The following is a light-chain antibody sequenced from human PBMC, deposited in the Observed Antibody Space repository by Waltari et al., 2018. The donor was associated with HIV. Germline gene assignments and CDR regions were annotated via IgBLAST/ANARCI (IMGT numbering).Light chain of an antibody. CDR3: AAWDDSLKGGA. CDR2: STN. V-gene: IGLV1-44*01. CDR1: TSTIGGNT. Sequence: QSVLAQPPSASGTPGQRVTISCSGSTSTIGGNTVSWYQQLPGTAPKLLIYSTNPRPSWVPGRFSGSTSDTSASLVISGLQSEDEADYYCAAWDDSLKGGAFGPGTKVTVL. J-gene: IGLJ1*01.